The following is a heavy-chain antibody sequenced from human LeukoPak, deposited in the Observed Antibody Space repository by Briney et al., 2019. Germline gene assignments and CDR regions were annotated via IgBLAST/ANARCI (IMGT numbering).Heavy chain of an antibody. CDR1: GFTFSSYAM. D-gene: IGHD6-13*01. V-gene: IGHV2-70*11. CDR2: IDWDDDK. CDR3: ARTTMRGIAAAGTGYYFDY. J-gene: IGHJ4*02. Sequence: LRLSCAASGFTFSSYAMSWIRQPPGKALEWLARIDWDDDKYYSTSLKTRLTISKDTSKNQVVLTMTNMDPVDTATYYCARTTMRGIAAAGTGYYFDYWGQGTLVTVSS.